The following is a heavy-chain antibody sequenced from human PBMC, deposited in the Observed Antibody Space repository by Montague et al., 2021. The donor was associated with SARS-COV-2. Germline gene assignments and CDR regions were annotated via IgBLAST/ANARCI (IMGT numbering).Heavy chain of an antibody. CDR1: GGSFSGYY. J-gene: IGHJ6*02. CDR2: ISHSGST. V-gene: IGHV4-34*01. Sequence: SETLSLTCAVYGGSFSGYYWSWIRQPPGKGLEWIGEISHSGSTNYNPSLKSRVTISIDTSKNQFSLTLSSVTAADTAVYYCARFAYRVLLIASYYGMDVWGQGTTVTVSS. D-gene: IGHD2-2*01. CDR3: ARFAYRVLLIASYYGMDV.